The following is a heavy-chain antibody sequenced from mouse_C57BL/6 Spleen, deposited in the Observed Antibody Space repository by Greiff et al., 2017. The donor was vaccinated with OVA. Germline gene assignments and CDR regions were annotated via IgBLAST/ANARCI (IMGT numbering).Heavy chain of an antibody. V-gene: IGHV5-9-1*02. J-gene: IGHJ3*01. D-gene: IGHD3-2*02. Sequence: EVKLVESGEGLVKPGGSLKLSCAASGFTFSSYAMSWVRQTPEKRLEWVAYISSGGDYIYYADTVKGRFTISRDHARNTLYLQMSSLKSEDTAMYYCTRGGSGYSFAYWGQGTLVTVSA. CDR1: GFTFSSYA. CDR3: TRGGSGYSFAY. CDR2: ISSGGDYI.